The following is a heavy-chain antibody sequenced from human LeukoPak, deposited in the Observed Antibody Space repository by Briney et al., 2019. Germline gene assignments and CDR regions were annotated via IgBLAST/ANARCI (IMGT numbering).Heavy chain of an antibody. V-gene: IGHV4-4*07. J-gene: IGHJ4*02. D-gene: IGHD1-7*01. Sequence: SESLSLTCTVSGGSISNFYWNWIRQPAGKGLEWIGHIYSGGSTNYNPSLRSRVTMSVDKSKNQFSLRLSSVTASDTAIYFWARGHYWNYGWGQGTLVTVSS. CDR1: GGSISNFY. CDR2: IYSGGST. CDR3: ARGHYWNYG.